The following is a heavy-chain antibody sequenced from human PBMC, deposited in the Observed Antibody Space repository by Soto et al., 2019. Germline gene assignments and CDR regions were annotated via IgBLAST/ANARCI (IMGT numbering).Heavy chain of an antibody. J-gene: IGHJ4*02. CDR3: ARSGSSWNLREFDY. D-gene: IGHD6-13*01. CDR2: ISVYNGNT. V-gene: IGHV1-18*01. CDR1: DYTFTSYG. Sequence: ASVKVSCKASDYTFTSYGIIWLRQAPGQGLEWIGWISVYNGNTNYAQKFRGRVTMTIDISTTTAYMEMRSLRSDDTAVYYCARSGSSWNLREFDYWGQGTLVTVSS.